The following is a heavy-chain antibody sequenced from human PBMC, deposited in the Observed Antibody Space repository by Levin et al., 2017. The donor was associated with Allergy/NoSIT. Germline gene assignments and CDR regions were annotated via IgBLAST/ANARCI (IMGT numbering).Heavy chain of an antibody. CDR1: GGSISSSY. J-gene: IGHJ5*02. CDR2: IYYSGST. Sequence: SQTLSLTCTVSGGSISSSYWSWIRQPPWKGLEWIGFIYYSGSTNYTPSLKSRVTISVDTSKNQFSLMLSSVTAAATAVSSCARGGGNRPWFDPWGQGTLVTVSS. D-gene: IGHD3-16*01. CDR3: ARGGGNRPWFDP. V-gene: IGHV4-59*01.